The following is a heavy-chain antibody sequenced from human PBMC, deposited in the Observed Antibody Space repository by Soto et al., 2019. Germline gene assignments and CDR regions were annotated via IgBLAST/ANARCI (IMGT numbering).Heavy chain of an antibody. CDR1: GYTFTSYY. CDR2: INPSGGST. V-gene: IGHV1-46*01. D-gene: IGHD3-22*01. J-gene: IGHJ5*02. Sequence: ASVKVSCKASGYTFTSYYMHWVRQAPGQGLEWMGIINPSGGSTSYAQKFQGRVTMTRDTSTTTVYMELSSLGSDDTAVYYCAREGAYYYDSSRSNWFDPWGQGTLVTVSS. CDR3: AREGAYYYDSSRSNWFDP.